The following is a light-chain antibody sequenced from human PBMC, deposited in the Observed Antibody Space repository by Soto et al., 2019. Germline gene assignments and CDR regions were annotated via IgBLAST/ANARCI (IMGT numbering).Light chain of an antibody. CDR2: NVS. CDR3: TSTSGSLYV. J-gene: IGLJ1*01. CDR1: SSDVGGYNY. Sequence: QSALTQAASVSGSPGQSITISCTGTSSDVGGYNYVSWYQQFPGKVPKLLIYNVSNRPSGVSNRFSGSKSGNTASLTISGLQAEDEADYFCTSTSGSLYVFGTGTKVTVL. V-gene: IGLV2-14*01.